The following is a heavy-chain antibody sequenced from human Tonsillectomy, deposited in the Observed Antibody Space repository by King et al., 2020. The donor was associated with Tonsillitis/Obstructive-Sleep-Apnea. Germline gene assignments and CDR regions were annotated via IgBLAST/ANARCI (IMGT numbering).Heavy chain of an antibody. Sequence: VQLVESGAEVKKPGESLKISCKGSGYSFTSYWIGWVRQMPGKGLEWMGIIYPGDSDTRYSPXXQGQVTTSADKSISTAYLQWSSLKASDTAMYYCARRKXSSSWYGWFDPWXXXTLVTVSS. D-gene: IGHD6-13*01. CDR2: IYPGDSDT. CDR3: ARRKXSSSWYGWFDP. J-gene: IGHJ5*02. CDR1: GYSFTSYW. V-gene: IGHV5-51*01.